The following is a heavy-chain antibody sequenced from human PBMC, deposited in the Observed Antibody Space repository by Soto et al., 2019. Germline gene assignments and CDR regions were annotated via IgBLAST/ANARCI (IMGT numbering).Heavy chain of an antibody. J-gene: IGHJ4*01. CDR3: ARGTPSAAGPCIDF. Sequence: EVQLLESGGGLVQPGGSLRLSCAASGFTFDNYAMSWVRQSPGKGLEWVSVIGGSGVTTYYADSAKGRFTISRDNSKNTLYLQMNSLRAEDTAVYYCARGTPSAAGPCIDFWGHGTLVTVSS. CDR2: IGGSGVTT. CDR1: GFTFDNYA. D-gene: IGHD6-13*01. V-gene: IGHV3-23*01.